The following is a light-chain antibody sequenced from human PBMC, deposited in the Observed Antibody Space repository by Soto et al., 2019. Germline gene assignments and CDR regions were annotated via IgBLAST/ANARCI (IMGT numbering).Light chain of an antibody. Sequence: QSALTQPASVSGSPGQSITISCTGTSSDVGSHNLVSWYQQHPGQATKLMIYEVSKRPLGVSTRFSASKSGNTASLTISGLQAEEEADYYCCSYGGSRAVFGGGTQLTVL. CDR3: CSYGGSRAV. CDR2: EVS. J-gene: IGLJ7*01. V-gene: IGLV2-23*02. CDR1: SSDVGSHNL.